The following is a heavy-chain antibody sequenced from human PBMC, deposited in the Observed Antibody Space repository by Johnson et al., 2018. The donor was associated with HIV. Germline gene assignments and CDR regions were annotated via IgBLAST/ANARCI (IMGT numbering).Heavy chain of an antibody. CDR1: GFTFNNAW. D-gene: IGHD4-11*01. J-gene: IGHJ3*01. CDR2: IRSKTDGGTT. V-gene: IGHV3-15*01. CDR3: STDVTDTVTTYYNAFDV. Sequence: VQLVESGGGVVQSGGSLRLSCAASGFTFNNAWMSWVRQAPGKWLEWVGRIRSKTDGGTTEYAAPVKGRFTISRDDSKNTLYLQMNSLKTEDTAVYYCSTDVTDTVTTYYNAFDVWGQGTMVTVSS.